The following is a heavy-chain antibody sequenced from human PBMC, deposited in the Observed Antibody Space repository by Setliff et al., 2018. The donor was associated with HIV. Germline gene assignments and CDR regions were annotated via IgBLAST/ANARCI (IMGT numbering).Heavy chain of an antibody. V-gene: IGHV4-34*01. J-gene: IGHJ4*02. D-gene: IGHD2-21*02. CDR3: TRSLVVTAHLDY. Sequence: KPSETLSLTCAVYGGSFSGYYWNWIRQSPGKGLEWIGEINHRGNTNYNPSLKNRVTISVDTSKNQFSLKLNSVTAAGTAVYYCTRSLVVTAHLDYWGQGTLVTVSS. CDR2: INHRGNT. CDR1: GGSFSGYY.